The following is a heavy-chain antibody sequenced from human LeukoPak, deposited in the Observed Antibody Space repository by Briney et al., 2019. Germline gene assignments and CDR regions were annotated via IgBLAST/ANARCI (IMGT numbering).Heavy chain of an antibody. D-gene: IGHD3-22*01. J-gene: IGHJ5*02. CDR2: VYYTGST. Sequence: PSETLSLTCTVSGGSISPYYWSWIRQPPGQALEWIGSVYYTGSTKYDPSLNSRLTISVDTSKNQFALMLTSVTAADTAVYYCARHTYYDTHGFHLGWFDPWGQGSLVTVSS. CDR1: GGSISPYY. V-gene: IGHV4-59*08. CDR3: ARHTYYDTHGFHLGWFDP.